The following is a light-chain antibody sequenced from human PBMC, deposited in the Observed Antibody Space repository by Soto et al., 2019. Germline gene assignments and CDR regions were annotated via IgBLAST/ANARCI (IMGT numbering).Light chain of an antibody. CDR2: EVT. Sequence: QSALTQPPSASGSPGQYVTISCTGTSSDVGGYKFVSWYQQHPGKAPKLIIYEVTQRPSGVPDRFSASKSGDTAALTVSGLRAEDEADYYCDSYAGSNMGVFGSGTKVTVL. CDR1: SSDVGGYKF. J-gene: IGLJ1*01. V-gene: IGLV2-8*01. CDR3: DSYAGSNMGV.